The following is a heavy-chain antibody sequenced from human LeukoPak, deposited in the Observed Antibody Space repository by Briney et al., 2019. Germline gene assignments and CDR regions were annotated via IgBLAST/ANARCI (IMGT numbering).Heavy chain of an antibody. CDR2: INPNSGGT. CDR1: GYTFTGYY. V-gene: IGHV1-2*02. Sequence: ASVKVSCKASGYTFTGYYMHWVRQAPGQGLEWMGWINPNSGGTNYAQKFQGRVTITADKSTSTAYMELSSLRSEDTAVYYCASLSSGSAEYFQHWGQGTLVTVSS. D-gene: IGHD3-22*01. CDR3: ASLSSGSAEYFQH. J-gene: IGHJ1*01.